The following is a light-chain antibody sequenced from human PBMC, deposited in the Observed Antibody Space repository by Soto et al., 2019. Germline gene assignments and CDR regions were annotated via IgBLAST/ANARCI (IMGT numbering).Light chain of an antibody. J-gene: IGLJ1*01. CDR3: CSYAGSYTYV. V-gene: IGLV2-11*01. Sequence: QSALTQPRSVSGSPGQSVTISCTGTSSDVGGYNYVSWYQQHPGKAPKLMIYDVSTRPSGVPDRFSGSKSGNTASLTISGLQAEDEAAYYCCSYAGSYTYVFGTGTKVTVL. CDR1: SSDVGGYNY. CDR2: DVS.